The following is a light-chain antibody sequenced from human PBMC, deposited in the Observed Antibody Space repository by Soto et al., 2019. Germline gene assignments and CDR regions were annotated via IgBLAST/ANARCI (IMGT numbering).Light chain of an antibody. Sequence: EIVLTQSPGTLSLSPGETATLSCRASQSVSSNNLAWYHQKPGQTPRLLIYVASSRATGIPDRFSGSGSGTDFTLTISRLEPEDFAVYYCQQYDNSITFGQGTRLEIE. CDR1: QSVSSNN. CDR2: VAS. CDR3: QQYDNSIT. J-gene: IGKJ5*01. V-gene: IGKV3-20*01.